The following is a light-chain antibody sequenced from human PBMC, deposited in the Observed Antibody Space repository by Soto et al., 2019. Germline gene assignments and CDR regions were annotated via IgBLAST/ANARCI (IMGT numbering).Light chain of an antibody. CDR3: QQYHNWPPGLT. Sequence: EVVMTQSPATLSVSPGERVTLSCTASQSVSGNLAWYQQKPGQAPRLLIHGASTRATDIPARFSGSGSGTEFTLTITNLQSEDFAVYYCQQYHNWPPGLTFGGGTRVEIK. J-gene: IGKJ4*01. CDR2: GAS. V-gene: IGKV3-15*01. CDR1: QSVSGN.